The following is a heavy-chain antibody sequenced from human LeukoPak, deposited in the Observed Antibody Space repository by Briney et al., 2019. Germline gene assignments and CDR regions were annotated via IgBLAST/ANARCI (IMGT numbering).Heavy chain of an antibody. CDR3: ASRRSTRNGARDY. CDR1: GFTFSSYA. D-gene: IGHD1-1*01. CDR2: ISGSGGST. V-gene: IGHV3-23*01. Sequence: GGSLRLSCAASGFTFSSYAMSWVRQAPGKGLEWVSAISGSGGSTYYADSVKGRFTISRDNAKNSLYLQMNSLRAEDTAVYYCASRRSTRNGARDYWGQGTLVTVSS. J-gene: IGHJ4*02.